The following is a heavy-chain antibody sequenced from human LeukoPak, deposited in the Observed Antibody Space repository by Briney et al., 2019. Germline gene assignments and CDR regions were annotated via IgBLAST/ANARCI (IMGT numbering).Heavy chain of an antibody. Sequence: SVKVSCKASGGTFSSYAISWLQQAPGQGLEWMGGIIPIFGTANYAQKFQGRVTITADESTSTAYMELSSLRSEDTAVYYCARPGGNSSGADAFDIWGQGTMVTVSS. J-gene: IGHJ3*02. D-gene: IGHD3-22*01. CDR2: IIPIFGTA. V-gene: IGHV1-69*13. CDR1: GGTFSSYA. CDR3: ARPGGNSSGADAFDI.